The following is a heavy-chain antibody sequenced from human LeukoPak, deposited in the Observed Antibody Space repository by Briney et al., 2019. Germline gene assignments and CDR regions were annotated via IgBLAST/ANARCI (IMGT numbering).Heavy chain of an antibody. J-gene: IGHJ4*02. D-gene: IGHD2-2*01. Sequence: GGSLRLSCAASGFTLSSYWMHWVRQAPGKGLVWVSRINSDGSRTYYADSVKGRFTVSRDNSKNTLYLQMNSPRAEDTAVYYCAREGGYCSSTTCYFDSWGQGTLVTVSS. CDR3: AREGGYCSSTTCYFDS. V-gene: IGHV3-74*01. CDR2: INSDGSRT. CDR1: GFTLSSYW.